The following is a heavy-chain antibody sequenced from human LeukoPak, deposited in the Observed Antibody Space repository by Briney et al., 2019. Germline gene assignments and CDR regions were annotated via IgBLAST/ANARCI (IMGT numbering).Heavy chain of an antibody. CDR2: IYYSGST. Sequence: PSETLSHTCTVSGGSISSSSYYWGWIRQPPGKGLEWIGSIYYSGSTYYNPSLKSRVTISVDTSKNQFSLKLSSVTAADTAVYYCARHEDSSGWFYFDYWGQGTLVTVSS. J-gene: IGHJ4*02. D-gene: IGHD6-19*01. CDR3: ARHEDSSGWFYFDY. V-gene: IGHV4-39*01. CDR1: GGSISSSSYY.